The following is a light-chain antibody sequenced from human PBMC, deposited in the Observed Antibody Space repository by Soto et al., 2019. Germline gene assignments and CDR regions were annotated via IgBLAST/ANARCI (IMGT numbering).Light chain of an antibody. J-gene: IGKJ2*01. CDR3: QQHNDRRFS. CDR1: QGNNSF. Sequence: IQLTQSPSSLSASVGDRVTISCRASQGNNSFVAWYQQKSGKAPKLLIYAASTLQSGVPSRFSGSGSGTDFTLTISSLHPEDFATYYCQQHNDRRFSFGQGTKLDIK. CDR2: AAS. V-gene: IGKV1-9*01.